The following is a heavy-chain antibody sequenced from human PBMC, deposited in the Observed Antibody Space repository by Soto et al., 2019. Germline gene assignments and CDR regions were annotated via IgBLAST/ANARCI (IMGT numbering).Heavy chain of an antibody. Sequence: QVQLQESGPGLVKPSETLSLTCTVSGGSISNYYCSWIRQPPGKGLEWIAYIYYTRSTNSNPSLNSPLTISVAPSKPPFSLKLSSVTAADPAVSYCARSCSGGSCYLDPWGQGTLVTVSS. D-gene: IGHD2-15*01. CDR2: IYYTRST. J-gene: IGHJ5*02. CDR1: GGSISNYY. CDR3: ARSCSGGSCYLDP. V-gene: IGHV4-59*08.